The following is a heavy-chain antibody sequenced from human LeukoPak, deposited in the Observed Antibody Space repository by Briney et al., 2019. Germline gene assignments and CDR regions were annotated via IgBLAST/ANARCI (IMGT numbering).Heavy chain of an antibody. CDR2: ITGDET. CDR1: AFTLSTCA. J-gene: IGHJ4*02. Sequence: GGSLRLSCATSAFTLSTCAMSWVRQAPGKGLEWVSFITGDETYYTDSVKGRFTLSRDTSKNMLYLHMNNLRVEDTALYFSASRLGPGLGPLDFWGQGTLVSVSS. CDR3: ASRLGPGLGPLDF. V-gene: IGHV3-23*01. D-gene: IGHD1-1*01.